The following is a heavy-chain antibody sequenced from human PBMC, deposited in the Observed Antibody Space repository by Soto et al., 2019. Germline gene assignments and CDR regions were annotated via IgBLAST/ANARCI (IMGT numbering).Heavy chain of an antibody. J-gene: IGHJ6*02. CDR2: IIPIFGTA. CDR3: ARYLGIAAAVATHEQNYYYGMDV. CDR1: GGTFSSYA. Sequence: QVQLVQSGAEVKKPGSSVKVSCKASGGTFSSYAISWVRQAPGQGLEWMGGIIPIFGTANYAQKFQGRVTITAYESTSTAYMELSSLNSDDTAVYYCARYLGIAAAVATHEQNYYYGMDVWGQGTTVTVSS. D-gene: IGHD6-13*01. V-gene: IGHV1-69*01.